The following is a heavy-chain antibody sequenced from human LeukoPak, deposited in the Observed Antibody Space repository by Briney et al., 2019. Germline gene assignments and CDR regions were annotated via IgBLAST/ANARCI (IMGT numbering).Heavy chain of an antibody. CDR2: IKQDGSEK. V-gene: IGHV3-7*01. D-gene: IGHD3-10*01. Sequence: SGGSLRLSCAASGFTFSSYWMSWVRQAPGKGLEWVANIKQDGSEKHYVDSVKGRFTISRDNAKNSLYLQMNSLRAEDTAVYYCASTYYYGSGSYSAFDYWGQGTLVTVSS. J-gene: IGHJ4*02. CDR3: ASTYYYGSGSYSAFDY. CDR1: GFTFSSYW.